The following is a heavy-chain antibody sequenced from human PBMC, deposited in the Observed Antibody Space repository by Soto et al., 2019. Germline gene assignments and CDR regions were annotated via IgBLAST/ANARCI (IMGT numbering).Heavy chain of an antibody. Sequence: QVQLVQSGAEVKKPGSSVKVSCKASGGTFSSYTISWVRQAPGQGLEWMGRIIPILGIANYAQKFQGRVTITADKSTSTAYMELSSLRSEDTAVYYCARVRSIYWSSTSCRDSNWFDPWGQGTLVTVSS. V-gene: IGHV1-69*02. J-gene: IGHJ5*02. CDR3: ARVRSIYWSSTSCRDSNWFDP. CDR1: GGTFSSYT. CDR2: IIPILGIA. D-gene: IGHD2-2*01.